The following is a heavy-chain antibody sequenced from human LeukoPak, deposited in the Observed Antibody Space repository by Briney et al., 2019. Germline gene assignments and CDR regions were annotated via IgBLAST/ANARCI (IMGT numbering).Heavy chain of an antibody. CDR1: GGSISTYY. CDR3: ARAASGGYYYDSSGYYPLLD. D-gene: IGHD3-22*01. V-gene: IGHV4-4*07. Sequence: SETLSLTCTVSGGSISTYYWSWIRQPAGKGLEWIGRIYTSGSTNYNPSLKSRVTMSVDTSKNQFSLKLSSVTAADTAVYYCARAASGGYYYDSSGYYPLLDWGQGTLVTVPS. CDR2: IYTSGST. J-gene: IGHJ4*02.